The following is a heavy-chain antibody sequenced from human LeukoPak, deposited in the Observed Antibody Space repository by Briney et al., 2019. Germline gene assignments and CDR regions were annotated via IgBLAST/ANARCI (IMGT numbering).Heavy chain of an antibody. V-gene: IGHV4-61*02. J-gene: IGHJ6*03. CDR3: ARDLSCSSTSCYGYYYYYYMDV. CDR2: IYTSGST. Sequence: SETLSLTCTVSGGSISSGSYYWSWIRQPAGKGLEWIGRIYTSGSTNYNPSLKSRVTISVDTTKNQFSLKLSSVTAADTAVYYCARDLSCSSTSCYGYYYYYYMDVWGKGTTVTVSS. D-gene: IGHD2-2*01. CDR1: GGSISSGSYY.